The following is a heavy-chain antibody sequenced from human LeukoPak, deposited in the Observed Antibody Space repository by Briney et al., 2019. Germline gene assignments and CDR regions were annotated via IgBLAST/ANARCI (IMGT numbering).Heavy chain of an antibody. D-gene: IGHD1-14*01. Sequence: GGSLRLSCAASGFTFSNYALSWVRQAPGKGLEWVSDICGSGGSTYYADSVKGRFTISRDNSKNTMYLQMNSLRAEDTAVYYCARDRKYYYHMDVWGKGTTVTVSS. J-gene: IGHJ6*03. CDR2: ICGSGGST. CDR1: GFTFSNYA. V-gene: IGHV3-23*01. CDR3: ARDRKYYYHMDV.